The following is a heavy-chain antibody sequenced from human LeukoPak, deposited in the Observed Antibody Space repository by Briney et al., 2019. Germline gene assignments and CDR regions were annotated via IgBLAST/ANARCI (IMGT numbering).Heavy chain of an antibody. Sequence: PSETLSLTCTVSGGSISSYYWSWIRQPPGKGLEWIGYISYSGSTSYNPSLKSRVTISVDTSKNQFSLRLSSVTAADTAVYYCARRARWAQDFDYWGQGTLVTVSS. J-gene: IGHJ4*02. CDR1: GGSISSYY. CDR3: ARRARWAQDFDY. D-gene: IGHD5-24*01. CDR2: ISYSGST. V-gene: IGHV4-59*08.